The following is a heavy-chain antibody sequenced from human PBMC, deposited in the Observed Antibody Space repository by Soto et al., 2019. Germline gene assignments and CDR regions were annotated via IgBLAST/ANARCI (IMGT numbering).Heavy chain of an antibody. CDR3: ARGGLEEWELRH. V-gene: IGHV4-59*01. J-gene: IGHJ4*02. D-gene: IGHD1-26*01. CDR2: IYYSGST. CDR1: GGSISSYY. Sequence: SETLSLTCTVSGGSISSYYWSWIRQPPGKGLEWIGYIYYSGSTNYNPSLKSRVTISVDTSKNQFSLKLSSVTAADTAVYYCARGGLEEWELRHWGQGTLVTVSS.